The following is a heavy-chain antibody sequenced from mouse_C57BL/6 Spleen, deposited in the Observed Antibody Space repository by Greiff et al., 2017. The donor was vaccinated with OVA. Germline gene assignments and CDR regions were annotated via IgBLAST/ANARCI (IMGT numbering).Heavy chain of an antibody. CDR3: ARGGLGYGYAMDY. J-gene: IGHJ4*01. Sequence: VQLQQPGAELVKPGASVKLSCKASGYTFTSYWMQWVKQRPGQGLEWIGEIDPSDSYTNYNQKFKGKATLTVDTSSSTAYMQLSSLTSEDSAVYYCARGGLGYGYAMDYWGQGTSVTVSS. V-gene: IGHV1-50*01. CDR2: IDPSDSYT. D-gene: IGHD3-1*01. CDR1: GYTFTSYW.